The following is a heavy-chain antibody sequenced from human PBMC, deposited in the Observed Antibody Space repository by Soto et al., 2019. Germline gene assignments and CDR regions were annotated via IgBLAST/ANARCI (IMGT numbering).Heavy chain of an antibody. V-gene: IGHV3-23*01. Sequence: EVQLLESGGGLVQPGESLRLSCAASGFDFRAYAMSWVRQAPGKGLEWVSAVTGRGATTDYADSVKGRFTISRDNYKNMLFLQMNSLRTEDTAVYYCAKDLGAAGAFDFWGQGTLVTVSS. D-gene: IGHD6-13*01. J-gene: IGHJ4*02. CDR1: GFDFRAYA. CDR3: AKDLGAAGAFDF. CDR2: VTGRGATT.